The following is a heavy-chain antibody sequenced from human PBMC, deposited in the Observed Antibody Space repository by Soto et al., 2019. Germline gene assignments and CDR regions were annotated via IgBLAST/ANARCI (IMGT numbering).Heavy chain of an antibody. CDR1: GFTFSNAW. J-gene: IGHJ3*02. D-gene: IGHD3-16*01. Sequence: PGGSLRLSCAASGFTFSNAWMSWVRQAPGKGLEWVGRIKSKTDGGTTDYAAPVKGRFTISRDDSKNTPYLQMNSLKTEDTAVYYCTTDLGGRHSGTAFDIWGPGTILTVS. V-gene: IGHV3-15*01. CDR2: IKSKTDGGTT. CDR3: TTDLGGRHSGTAFDI.